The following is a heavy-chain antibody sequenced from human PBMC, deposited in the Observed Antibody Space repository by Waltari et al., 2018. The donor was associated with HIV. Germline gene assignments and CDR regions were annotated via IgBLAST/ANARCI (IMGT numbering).Heavy chain of an antibody. V-gene: IGHV3-53*01. J-gene: IGHJ4*02. CDR2: ILGKSTT. Sequence: EVQLVESGGGLIQPGGSLRLACAASGFAVINNYMSWVRQAPGKGLGVCLFILGKSTTYSADSVKGRFTISRDNSKNTLYLQMNSLRADDTAVYFCATVLVRTSWVITTAPFDYWGQGTLVTVSS. D-gene: IGHD3-22*01. CDR1: GFAVINNY. CDR3: ATVLVRTSWVITTAPFDY.